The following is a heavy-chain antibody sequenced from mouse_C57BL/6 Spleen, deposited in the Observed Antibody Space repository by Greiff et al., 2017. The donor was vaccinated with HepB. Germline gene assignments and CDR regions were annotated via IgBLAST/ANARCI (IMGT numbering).Heavy chain of an antibody. CDR3: TGGRLPSDAMDY. J-gene: IGHJ4*01. CDR2: IDPETGGT. D-gene: IGHD5-5*01. CDR1: GYTFTDYE. Sequence: QVHVKQSGAELVRPGASVTLSCKASGYTFTDYEMHWVKQTPVHGLEWIGAIDPETGGTAYNQKFKGKAILTADKSSSTAYMELRSLTSEDSAVYYCTGGRLPSDAMDYWGQGTSVTVSS. V-gene: IGHV1-15*01.